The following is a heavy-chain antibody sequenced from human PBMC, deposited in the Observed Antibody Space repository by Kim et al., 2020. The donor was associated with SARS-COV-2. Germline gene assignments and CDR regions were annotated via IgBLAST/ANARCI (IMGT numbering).Heavy chain of an antibody. D-gene: IGHD2-2*01. CDR2: INHSGST. V-gene: IGHV4-34*01. CDR3: ARGKGGGIVVVPAARPPSNPWRNGWFDP. CDR1: GGSFSGYY. Sequence: SETLSLTCAVYGGSFSGYYWSWIRQPPGKGLEWIGEINHSGSTNYNPSLKSRVTISVDTSKNQFSLKLSSVTAADTAVYYCARGKGGGIVVVPAARPPSNPWRNGWFDPWGQGTLVTVSS. J-gene: IGHJ5*02.